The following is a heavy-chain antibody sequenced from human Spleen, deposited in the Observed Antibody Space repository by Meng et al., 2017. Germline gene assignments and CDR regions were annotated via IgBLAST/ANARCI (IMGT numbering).Heavy chain of an antibody. D-gene: IGHD6-19*01. CDR1: GGSFSGYY. Sequence: QVPLHDSGARLFNPSGTLSPTCAVYGGSFSGYYWSWIHQPPGKGLEWIGEINHSGSTNYNPSLKSRVTISVDTSKNQFSLQLSSVTAADTAVYYCARGVAVAGLDYWGQGTLVTVSS. J-gene: IGHJ4*02. CDR3: ARGVAVAGLDY. V-gene: IGHV4-34*01. CDR2: INHSGST.